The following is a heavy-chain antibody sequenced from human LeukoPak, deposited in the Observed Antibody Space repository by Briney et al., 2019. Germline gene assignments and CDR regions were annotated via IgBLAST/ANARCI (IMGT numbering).Heavy chain of an antibody. CDR2: IYHSGSM. V-gene: IGHV4-39*01. D-gene: IGHD5-24*01. J-gene: IGHJ4*02. Sequence: PSETLSLTCTVSGGSINSSDYYWGWIRQPPGKGLEWIGSIYHSGSMYASLKSRVTISVATSNNQFSLKMGSVTAADTAVYYCARHATSSTSGPPYDYWGQGTLVTVSS. CDR1: GGSINSSDYY. CDR3: ARHATSSTSGPPYDY.